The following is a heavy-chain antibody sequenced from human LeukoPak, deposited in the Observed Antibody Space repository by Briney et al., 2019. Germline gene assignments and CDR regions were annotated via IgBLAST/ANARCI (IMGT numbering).Heavy chain of an antibody. D-gene: IGHD2-15*01. Sequence: VASVKVSCKASGYTFTSYGISWVRQAPGQGLEWMGWISAYNGNTNYAQKLQGRVTMTTDTSTSTAYMELRSLRSDDTAVYYCARAPRYCSGGSCYSDYWGQGTLVTVSS. CDR2: ISAYNGNT. CDR1: GYTFTSYG. J-gene: IGHJ4*02. V-gene: IGHV1-18*01. CDR3: ARAPRYCSGGSCYSDY.